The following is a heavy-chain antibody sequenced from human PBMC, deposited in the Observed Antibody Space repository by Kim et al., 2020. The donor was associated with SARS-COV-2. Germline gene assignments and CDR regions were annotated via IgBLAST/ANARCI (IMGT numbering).Heavy chain of an antibody. D-gene: IGHD4-17*01. CDR3: AGDRDYGAYLYYYGLDV. J-gene: IGHJ6*02. Sequence: VKARITISRDNAKNMLYLQMNSLRAEDTAVYYCAGDRDYGAYLYYYGLDVWGQGTTVTVSS. V-gene: IGHV3-74*01.